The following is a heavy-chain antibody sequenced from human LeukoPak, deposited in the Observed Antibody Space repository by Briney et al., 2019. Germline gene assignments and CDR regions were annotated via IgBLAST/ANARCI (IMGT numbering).Heavy chain of an antibody. V-gene: IGHV4-4*09. CDR2: IYTSGST. D-gene: IGHD2-15*01. CDR1: GVSISSYY. Sequence: PSETLSLTCTVSGVSISSYYWSWIRQPPGKGLEWIGYIYTSGSTNYDPSLKSRVTISIDTSKNQFPLKLSSVTAADTAVYYCARGGYYYYHMDVWGKGTTVTVSS. CDR3: ARGGYYYYHMDV. J-gene: IGHJ6*03.